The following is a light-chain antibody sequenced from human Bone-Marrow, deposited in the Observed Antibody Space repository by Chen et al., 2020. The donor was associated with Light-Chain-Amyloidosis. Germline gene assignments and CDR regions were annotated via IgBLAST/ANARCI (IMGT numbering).Light chain of an antibody. CDR3: QVWDRSSDRPV. J-gene: IGLJ3*02. CDR1: NIGSTS. CDR2: DDS. V-gene: IGLV3-21*02. Sequence: SYVLTQPSSLSVAPGQPATIACGGNNIGSTSVNWYQQTPGQAPLLVVYDDSDRPSGIPERLSGSNSGNTATLTISRVEAGDEADYYCQVWDRSSDRPVFGGGTKLTVL.